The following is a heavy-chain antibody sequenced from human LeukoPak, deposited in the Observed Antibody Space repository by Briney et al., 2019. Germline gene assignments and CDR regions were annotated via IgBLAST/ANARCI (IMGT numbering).Heavy chain of an antibody. D-gene: IGHD6-19*01. CDR1: GGSISSYY. V-gene: IGHV4-59*01. CDR3: AGSIAVAGTLVIDAFDI. CDR2: IYYSGST. Sequence: SETLSLTCTVSGGSISSYYWSWLRQPPGKGLEWIGYIYYSGSTNYNPSLKSRVTISVDTSKNQFSLKLSSVTAADTAVYYCAGSIAVAGTLVIDAFDIWGRGTMVTVSS. J-gene: IGHJ3*02.